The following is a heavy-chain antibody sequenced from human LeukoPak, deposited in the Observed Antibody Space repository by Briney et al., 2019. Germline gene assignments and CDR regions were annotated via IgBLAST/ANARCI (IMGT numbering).Heavy chain of an antibody. CDR3: ARVIAAVTSKGVLHY. J-gene: IGHJ4*02. Sequence: ASVKVSCKASGYTFTGCYMHWVRQAPGQGLEWIGRIDPNSGDTNFAQKFQGRVTMTRDTSITTAYMELSRLRSDDTAVYYCARVIAAVTSKGVLHYWGQGTLVTVSS. D-gene: IGHD6-19*01. CDR2: IDPNSGDT. V-gene: IGHV1-2*06. CDR1: GYTFTGCY.